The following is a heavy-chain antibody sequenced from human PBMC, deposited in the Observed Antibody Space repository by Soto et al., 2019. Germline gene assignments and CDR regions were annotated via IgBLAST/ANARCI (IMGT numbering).Heavy chain of an antibody. D-gene: IGHD3-10*01. CDR2: IYYSGST. CDR3: ARDARFGELLGLDY. J-gene: IGHJ4*02. Sequence: SETLSLTCTVSGGSISSGGYYWSWIRQHPGKGLEWIGYIYYSGSTYYNPSLKSRVTISVDTSKNQFSLKLSSVTAADTAVYYCARDARFGELLGLDYWGQGTLVTV. CDR1: GGSISSGGYY. V-gene: IGHV4-31*03.